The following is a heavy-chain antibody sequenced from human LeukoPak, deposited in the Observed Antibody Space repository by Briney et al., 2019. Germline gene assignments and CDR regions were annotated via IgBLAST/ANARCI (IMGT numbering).Heavy chain of an antibody. CDR2: ISSSSSSYI. D-gene: IGHD3-3*01. CDR1: GFTFSSYS. Sequence: GGSLRLSCTASGFTFSSYSMNWVRQAPGKGLEWVSSISSSSSSYIYYADSVKGRFTISRDNAKNSLYLQMNSLRAEDTAVYYCARDGPPPYYDFWGGYPPFDYWGQGTLVTVSS. J-gene: IGHJ4*02. CDR3: ARDGPPPYYDFWGGYPPFDY. V-gene: IGHV3-21*01.